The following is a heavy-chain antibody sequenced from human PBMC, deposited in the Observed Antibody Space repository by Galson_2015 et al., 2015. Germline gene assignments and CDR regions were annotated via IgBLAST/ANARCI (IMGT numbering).Heavy chain of an antibody. CDR3: ARVSAYDDFWSGPLFDS. Sequence: TLSLTCTVSGGSISGNCWSWIRQPPGKGLEWIGYIYSSGSTNYNPSLKSRVTISVDTPENYLSLRLSSVTSADTAMYYCARVSAYDDFWSGPLFDSWGQGTLVTVSS. CDR2: IYSSGST. D-gene: IGHD3-3*01. CDR1: GGSISGNC. J-gene: IGHJ4*02. V-gene: IGHV4-59*01.